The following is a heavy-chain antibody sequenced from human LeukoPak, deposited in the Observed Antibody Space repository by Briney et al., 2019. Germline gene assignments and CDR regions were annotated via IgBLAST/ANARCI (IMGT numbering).Heavy chain of an antibody. J-gene: IGHJ3*02. D-gene: IGHD3-22*01. CDR1: GGSFSGYY. V-gene: IGHV4-34*01. Sequence: SETLSLTCAVYGGSFSGYYWSWIRQPPGKGLEWIGEINHSGSTNYNPSLKSRVTISVDTSKNQFSLKLSSVTAADTAVYYCARRRIITMIVVVTRWDAFDIWGQGTMVTVSS. CDR2: INHSGST. CDR3: ARRRIITMIVVVTRWDAFDI.